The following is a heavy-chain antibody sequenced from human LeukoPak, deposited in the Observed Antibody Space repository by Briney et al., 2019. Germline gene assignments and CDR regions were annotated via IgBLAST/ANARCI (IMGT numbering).Heavy chain of an antibody. Sequence: SETLSLTCAVYGGSFSGYYWSWIRQPPGKGLEWIGEINHSGSTNYNPSLKSRVTISVDTSKNQFSLKLSSVTAADAAVYYCATADAEEMAANYYYYYGMDVWGQGTTVTVSS. D-gene: IGHD5-24*01. CDR1: GGSFSGYY. CDR2: INHSGST. J-gene: IGHJ6*02. V-gene: IGHV4-34*01. CDR3: ATADAEEMAANYYYYYGMDV.